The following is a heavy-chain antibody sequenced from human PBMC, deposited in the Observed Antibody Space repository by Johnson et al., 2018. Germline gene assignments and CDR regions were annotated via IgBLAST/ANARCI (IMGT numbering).Heavy chain of an antibody. CDR3: EKDHIWFGDYYYYYMDV. Sequence: LVQSGGGVVQPGRSLRLSCAASGFTFSSYGMHWVRQAPGKGLEWVAVISYDGSNKYYAVSVKGRFTISRDNSKNTLYLQMNSLRAEDTAVYYCEKDHIWFGDYYYYYMDVWGKGTTVTVSS. CDR2: ISYDGSNK. J-gene: IGHJ6*03. D-gene: IGHD3-10*01. V-gene: IGHV3-30*18. CDR1: GFTFSSYG.